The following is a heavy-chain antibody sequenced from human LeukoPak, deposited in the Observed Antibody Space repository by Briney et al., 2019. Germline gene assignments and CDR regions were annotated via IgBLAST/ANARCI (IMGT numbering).Heavy chain of an antibody. CDR3: ARGKYSSGNDAFDI. Sequence: GGSLRLSCAASGFTFSSYSMNWVRQAPGKGLEWVSSISSSSSYIYYAVSVKGRFTISRDNAKNSLYLQMNSLRAEDTAVYCCARGKYSSGNDAFDIWGQGTMVTVSS. CDR2: ISSSSSYI. J-gene: IGHJ3*02. V-gene: IGHV3-21*01. D-gene: IGHD6-19*01. CDR1: GFTFSSYS.